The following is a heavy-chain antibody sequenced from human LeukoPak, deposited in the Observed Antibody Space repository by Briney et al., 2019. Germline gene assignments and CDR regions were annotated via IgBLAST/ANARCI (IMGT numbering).Heavy chain of an antibody. J-gene: IGHJ6*02. CDR1: GFTFSSYS. D-gene: IGHD5-12*01. CDR3: ARVGYSGYDWKGGYYYYYGMDV. V-gene: IGHV3-21*01. Sequence: GGSLRLSCAASGFTFSSYSMNWVRQAPGKGLEWVSSISSSSSYIYYADSVKGRFTISRDNAKNSLYRQMNSLRAEDTAVYYCARVGYSGYDWKGGYYYYYGMDVWGQGTTVTASS. CDR2: ISSSSSYI.